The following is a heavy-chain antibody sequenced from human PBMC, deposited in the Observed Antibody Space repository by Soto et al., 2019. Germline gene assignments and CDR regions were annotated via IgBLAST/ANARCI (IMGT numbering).Heavy chain of an antibody. D-gene: IGHD4-17*01. CDR2: IRSKANSYAT. J-gene: IGHJ6*02. Sequence: GGSLRLSCAASGFTFSGSAMHWVRQASGKGLEWVGRIRSKANSYATAYAASVKGRFTISRDDSKNTAYLQMNSLKTEDTAVYYCTRLHYGDYQFNYYYYYGMDVWGQGTTVTVSS. V-gene: IGHV3-73*01. CDR3: TRLHYGDYQFNYYYYYGMDV. CDR1: GFTFSGSA.